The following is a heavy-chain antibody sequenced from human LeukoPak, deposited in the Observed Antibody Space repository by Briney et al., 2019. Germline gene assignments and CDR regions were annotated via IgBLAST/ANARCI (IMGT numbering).Heavy chain of an antibody. V-gene: IGHV1-46*01. D-gene: IGHD3-10*01. CDR3: ARVIDYYGSGSFFDY. CDR1: GYTFTSYY. J-gene: IGHJ4*02. Sequence: ASVKVCCKASGYTFTSYYMHWVRQAPGQGLEWMGIINPSGGSTSYAQKFQGRVTMTRDTSTSTVYMELSSLRSEDTAVYYCARVIDYYGSGSFFDYWGQGTLVTVSS. CDR2: INPSGGST.